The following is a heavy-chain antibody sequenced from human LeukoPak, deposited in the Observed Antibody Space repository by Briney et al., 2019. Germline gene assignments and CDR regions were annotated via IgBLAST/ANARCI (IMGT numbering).Heavy chain of an antibody. D-gene: IGHD3-22*01. CDR3: ATRLGERYYYDSSGYYSPGGDYFDY. V-gene: IGHV3-48*02. Sequence: PGGSLRLSCAASGFPFSTYAMSWVRQAPGKGLEWVSYISSSSSSTIYYADSVKGRFTISRDNAKNSLYLQMNSLRDEDTAVYYCATRLGERYYYDSSGYYSPGGDYFDYWGQGTLVTVSS. CDR1: GFPFSTYA. J-gene: IGHJ4*02. CDR2: ISSSSSSTI.